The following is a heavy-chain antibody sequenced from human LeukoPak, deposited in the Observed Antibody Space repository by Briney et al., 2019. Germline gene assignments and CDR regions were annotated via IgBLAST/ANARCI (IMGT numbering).Heavy chain of an antibody. CDR2: IIPIFGTA. CDR3: ASQPYYYDSSGYSRAEDY. D-gene: IGHD3-22*01. Sequence: SVKVSCKASGGTFSSYAISWVRQAPGQGLEWMGGIIPIFGTANYAQKFQGRVPITTDESTSTAYMELSSLRSEDTAVYYCASQPYYYDSSGYSRAEDYWGQGTLVTVSS. J-gene: IGHJ4*02. CDR1: GGTFSSYA. V-gene: IGHV1-69*05.